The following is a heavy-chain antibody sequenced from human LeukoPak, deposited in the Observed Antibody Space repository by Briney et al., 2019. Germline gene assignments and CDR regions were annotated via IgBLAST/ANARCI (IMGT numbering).Heavy chain of an antibody. CDR2: IYTSGTT. J-gene: IGHJ5*02. CDR1: GGSISSGSYY. V-gene: IGHV4-61*09. D-gene: IGHD1-26*01. Sequence: SETLSLTCTVSGGSISSGSYYWSWFRQPARKGLEWIGHIYTSGTTNYNPSLKSRVTISVDTSKNQFSLKLTSVTAAGTAVYYCARGQGATVPQVGKNWFDPWGQGTRVTVSS. CDR3: ARGQGATVPQVGKNWFDP.